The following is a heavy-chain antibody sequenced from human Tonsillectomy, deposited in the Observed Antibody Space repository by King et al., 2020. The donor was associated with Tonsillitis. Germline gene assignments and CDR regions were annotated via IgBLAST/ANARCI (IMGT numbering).Heavy chain of an antibody. J-gene: IGHJ6*02. CDR3: ARDYLGGDCYSISYYGMDV. D-gene: IGHD2-21*02. CDR2: ISGSGSTI. Sequence: VQLVESGGGLVKPGGSLRLSCAASGFSFSEYYMTWIRQAPGKGREWVSYISGSGSTIYHADSVKGRFIISRDNAKNSLYLQMNNLRAEDTAIYYCARDYLGGDCYSISYYGMDVWGQGTTVTVSS. CDR1: GFSFSEYY. V-gene: IGHV3-11*01.